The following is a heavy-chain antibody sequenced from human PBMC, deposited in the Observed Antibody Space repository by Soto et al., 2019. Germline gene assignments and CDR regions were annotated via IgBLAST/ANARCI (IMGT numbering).Heavy chain of an antibody. CDR2: INPSGGRT. Sequence: ASVKVSCKASGYTFTSYYMHWVRQAPGQGLEWMGIINPSGGRTTYAQKFQGRVTVTRDTSTTTVYRELSGLRSEDTAVYYCARGNIIVATIRDYYYYYMDVWGKGTTVTVS. CDR3: ARGNIIVATIRDYYYYYMDV. J-gene: IGHJ6*03. V-gene: IGHV1-46*03. CDR1: GYTFTSYY. D-gene: IGHD5-12*01.